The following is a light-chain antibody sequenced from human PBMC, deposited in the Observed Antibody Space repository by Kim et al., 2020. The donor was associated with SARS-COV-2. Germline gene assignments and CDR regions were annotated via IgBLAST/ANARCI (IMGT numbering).Light chain of an antibody. J-gene: IGKJ4*01. CDR2: AAS. Sequence: DIQLTQSPSFLSASVGDRVTITCRASQGISSYLAWYQQKPAKAPKLLIYAASTLQSGVPSRFSGSGSGTEFTLTISSLQLEDFATYYCQQFNSYPLTFGGGTKVDIK. V-gene: IGKV1-9*01. CDR1: QGISSY. CDR3: QQFNSYPLT.